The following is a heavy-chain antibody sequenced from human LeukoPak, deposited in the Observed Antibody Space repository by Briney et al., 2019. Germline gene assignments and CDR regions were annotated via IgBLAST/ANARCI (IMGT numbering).Heavy chain of an antibody. CDR2: IRYDGSNK. CDR3: ARRAGAYSHPYDC. V-gene: IGHV3-30*02. Sequence: GGSLRLSCAASGFTFSSYGMHWVRQAPGKGLEWVAFIRYDGSNKYYADSVKGRFTISRDNSKNTLYLQMNSLRAEDTAVYYCARRAGAYSHPYDCWGEGSLVTVSS. D-gene: IGHD4/OR15-4a*01. CDR1: GFTFSSYG. J-gene: IGHJ4*02.